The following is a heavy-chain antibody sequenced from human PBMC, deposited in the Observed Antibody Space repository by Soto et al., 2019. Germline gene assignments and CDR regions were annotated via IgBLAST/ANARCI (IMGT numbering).Heavy chain of an antibody. CDR2: IIPIFGTA. CDR1: GGTFSSYA. Sequence: SVKVSCKASGGTFSSYAISWVRQAPGQGLEWMGGIIPIFGTANYAQKFQGRVTITADESTSTAYMELSSLRSEGTAVYYCARDRIAVAGTVTDWFDPWGQGTLVTVSS. D-gene: IGHD6-19*01. J-gene: IGHJ5*02. V-gene: IGHV1-69*13. CDR3: ARDRIAVAGTVTDWFDP.